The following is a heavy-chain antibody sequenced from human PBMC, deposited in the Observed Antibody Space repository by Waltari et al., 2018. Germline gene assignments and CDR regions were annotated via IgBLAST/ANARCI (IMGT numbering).Heavy chain of an antibody. CDR3: ARGKDYCSITSCYFDY. CDR2: ISSSGSTI. V-gene: IGHV3-48*03. D-gene: IGHD2-2*01. Sequence: EVQLVESGGGLVQPGGSLRLSCAASGFTFSSYEMNWVRQAPGKGLEWVSYISSSGSTIYYADSVKGRFTISRDNAKNSLYLQMNSLRAEDTAVYYCARGKDYCSITSCYFDYWGQGTLVTASS. CDR1: GFTFSSYE. J-gene: IGHJ4*02.